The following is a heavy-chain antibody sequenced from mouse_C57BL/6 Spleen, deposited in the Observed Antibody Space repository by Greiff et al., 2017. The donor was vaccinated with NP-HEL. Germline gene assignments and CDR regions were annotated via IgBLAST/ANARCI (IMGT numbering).Heavy chain of an antibody. V-gene: IGHV1-74*01. CDR2: IHPSDSDT. CDR1: GYTFTSYW. D-gene: IGHD1-1*01. CDR3: ASPSSWDYGSRDYFDY. J-gene: IGHJ2*01. Sequence: QVQLQQPGAELVKPGASVKVSCKASGYTFTSYWMHWVKQRPGQGLEWIGRIHPSDSDTNYNQKFKGKATLTVDKSSSTAYMQLSSLTSEDSAVYYCASPSSWDYGSRDYFDYWGQGTTLTVSS.